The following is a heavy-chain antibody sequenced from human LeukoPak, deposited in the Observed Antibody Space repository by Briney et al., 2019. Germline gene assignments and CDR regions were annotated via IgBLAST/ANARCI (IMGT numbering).Heavy chain of an antibody. CDR3: AISVGPTTHGFDF. D-gene: IGHD1-26*01. CDR1: GFSVANDY. CDR2: LFSGGSR. Sequence: GGSLRLSCAASGFSVANDYMNWVRQTPGKGLQWVSILFSGGSRYYADSVKGRFTISTATSKSTLFLQMNNLTAEDTAVYYCAISVGPTTHGFDFWGQGALVTVSS. V-gene: IGHV3-53*01. J-gene: IGHJ4*02.